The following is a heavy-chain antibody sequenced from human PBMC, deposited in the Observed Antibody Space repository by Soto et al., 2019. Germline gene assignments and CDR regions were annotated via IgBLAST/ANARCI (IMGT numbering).Heavy chain of an antibody. J-gene: IGHJ3*02. V-gene: IGHV3-74*01. CDR3: ARYVDTAMVNAFDI. D-gene: IGHD5-18*01. Sequence: EVQLVESGGGLVQPGGSLRLSCAASGFTFSSYWMHWVRQAPGKGLVWVARINSDGSSTSYADSVKGRFTISRDNAKNTRYLQMNSLRAEDTAVYYCARYVDTAMVNAFDIWGQGTMVTVSS. CDR2: INSDGSST. CDR1: GFTFSSYW.